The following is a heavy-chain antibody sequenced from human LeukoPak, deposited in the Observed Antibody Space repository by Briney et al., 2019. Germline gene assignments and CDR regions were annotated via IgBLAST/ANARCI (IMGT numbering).Heavy chain of an antibody. Sequence: GGSLRLSCAASGFTFTNYGMNWVRQAPGKGLEWVSVINNSGGNTFYADSVKGRFIISRDNSKNTLYLQMSRLSAEDTAVYYCARGRIIYGSGTDFDYWGQGALVTVSS. D-gene: IGHD3-10*01. CDR3: ARGRIIYGSGTDFDY. CDR2: INNSGGNT. V-gene: IGHV3-23*01. CDR1: GFTFTNYG. J-gene: IGHJ4*02.